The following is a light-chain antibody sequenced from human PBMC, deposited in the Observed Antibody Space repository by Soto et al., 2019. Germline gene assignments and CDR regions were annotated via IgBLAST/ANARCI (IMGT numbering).Light chain of an antibody. V-gene: IGLV2-8*01. Sequence: SPLTQPPSASGSPGQSVTSSFTRTPFDVGGYNYVSLYQQHPGKAPPVLMYEVSKRPSGVPDRFSGSKSGSTASLTVSGLQAEDEADYYCSAYAGSPYLYGFGSGTKVTVL. J-gene: IGLJ1*01. CDR3: SAYAGSPYLYG. CDR2: EVS. CDR1: PFDVGGYNY.